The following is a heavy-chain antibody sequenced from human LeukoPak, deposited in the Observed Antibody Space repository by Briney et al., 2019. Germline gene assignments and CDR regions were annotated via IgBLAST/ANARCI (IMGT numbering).Heavy chain of an antibody. CDR2: IIPIFGTA. V-gene: IGHV1-69*13. CDR3: ASSIFEAYYYYGMDV. Sequence: SVKVSCKASGGTFSGYAISWVRQAPGQGLEWMGGIIPIFGTANYAQKFQGRVTITADESTSTAYMELSSLRSEDTAVYYCASSIFEAYYYYGMDVWGQGTTVTVSS. J-gene: IGHJ6*02. CDR1: GGTFSGYA. D-gene: IGHD3-3*01.